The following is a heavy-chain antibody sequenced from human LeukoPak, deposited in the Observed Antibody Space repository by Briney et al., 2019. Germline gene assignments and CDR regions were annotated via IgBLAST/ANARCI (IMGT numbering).Heavy chain of an antibody. D-gene: IGHD2-15*01. Sequence: SETLSLTCAVYGGSFSGYYWSWTRQPPGKGLEWIGEINHSGSTNYNPSLKSRVTISVDTSKNQFSLKLSSVTAADTAVYYCARGVSWDGAASSYYYYYYYMDVWGKGTTVTVSS. CDR3: ARGVSWDGAASSYYYYYYYMDV. CDR2: INHSGST. V-gene: IGHV4-34*01. CDR1: GGSFSGYY. J-gene: IGHJ6*03.